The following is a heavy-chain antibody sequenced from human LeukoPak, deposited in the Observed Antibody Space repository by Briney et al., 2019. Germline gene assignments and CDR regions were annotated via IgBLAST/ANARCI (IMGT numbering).Heavy chain of an antibody. D-gene: IGHD3-16*01. J-gene: IGHJ4*02. CDR3: ARRDQYVSADY. V-gene: IGHV4-39*01. Sequence: KSSETLSLTCTVSGGSISDSNYFWDWIRQPPGKGLECIGTIYYNGNTFYNPSLKSRVTISVDTSTNQFSLRLTSVTAADTAVYYCARRDQYVSADYWGQGTLVTVSS. CDR2: IYYNGNT. CDR1: GGSISDSNYF.